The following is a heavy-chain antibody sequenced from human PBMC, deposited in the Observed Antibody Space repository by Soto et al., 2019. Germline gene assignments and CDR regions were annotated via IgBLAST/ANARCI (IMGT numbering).Heavy chain of an antibody. CDR2: INHSGST. CDR1: GGSFSGYY. J-gene: IGHJ6*03. Sequence: QVQLQQWGAGLLKPSETLSLTCAVYGGSFSGYYWSWIRQPPGKGLEWIGEINHSGSTNYNPSLKSRVTISVDTAKNQFSLKLSSVTAADTAVYYCARGFRGTTGNYYYYYDIDVWGKGTTVTVSS. D-gene: IGHD1-7*01. CDR3: ARGFRGTTGNYYYYYDIDV. V-gene: IGHV4-34*01.